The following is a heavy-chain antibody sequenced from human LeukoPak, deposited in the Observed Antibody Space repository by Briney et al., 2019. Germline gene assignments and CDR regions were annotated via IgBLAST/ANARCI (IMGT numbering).Heavy chain of an antibody. CDR2: ISYDGSNK. Sequence: PGGSLRLSCAASGFTFSSYAMTWVRQAPGKGLEWVAVISYDGSNKYYAASVKGRFTISRDNSKNTLYLQMSSLRTEDTAMYYCASEGIAAAADIWGQGTMVTVSS. CDR1: GFTFSSYA. V-gene: IGHV3-30*03. J-gene: IGHJ3*02. CDR3: ASEGIAAAADI. D-gene: IGHD6-13*01.